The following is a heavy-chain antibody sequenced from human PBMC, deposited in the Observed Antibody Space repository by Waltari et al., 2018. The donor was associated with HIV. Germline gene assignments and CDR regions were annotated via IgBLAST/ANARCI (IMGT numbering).Heavy chain of an antibody. CDR2: LYHSGST. V-gene: IGHV4-4*02. CDR3: AKVLTGDYGSSWFDP. J-gene: IGHJ5*02. D-gene: IGHD4-17*01. Sequence: QVQLQESGPGLVKPSETLSLTCAVSGGSISSYNWWSWVRQPPGKGLEWFGELYHSGSTNYHPSLKSRVTISVDKSKNQFSLKLSSVTAADTAVYYCAKVLTGDYGSSWFDPWGQGTLVTVSS. CDR1: GGSISSYNW.